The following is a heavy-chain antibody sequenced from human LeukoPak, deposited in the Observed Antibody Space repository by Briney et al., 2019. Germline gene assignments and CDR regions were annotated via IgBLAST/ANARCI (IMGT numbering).Heavy chain of an antibody. D-gene: IGHD3-9*01. J-gene: IGHJ3*02. Sequence: ASVKVSCKVSGYTLTELSMHWVRQAPGKGLEWMGGFDPEDGETIYAQKFQGRVTMTEDTSTDTAYMELSSLRSEDTAVYYCATACITIFCTTGYYSGDYDAFDIWGQGTMVTVSS. CDR1: GYTLTELS. V-gene: IGHV1-24*01. CDR3: ATACITIFCTTGYYSGDYDAFDI. CDR2: FDPEDGET.